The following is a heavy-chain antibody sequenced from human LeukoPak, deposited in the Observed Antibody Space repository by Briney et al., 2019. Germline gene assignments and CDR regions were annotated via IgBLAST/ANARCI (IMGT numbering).Heavy chain of an antibody. D-gene: IGHD3-16*01. CDR2: ISYDGSNK. Sequence: GGSLRLSCAASGFSFSSYGMHWVRQAPGKGLEWVAVISYDGSNKYYADSVKGRFTISRDNSKNTLYLQMNILRTEDTAMYYCMREIGNSGNYDWGQGTLVTVSS. V-gene: IGHV3-30*03. CDR1: GFSFSSYG. J-gene: IGHJ4*02. CDR3: MREIGNSGNYD.